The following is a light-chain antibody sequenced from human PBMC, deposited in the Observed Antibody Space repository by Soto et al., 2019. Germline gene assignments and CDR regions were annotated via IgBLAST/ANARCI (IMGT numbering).Light chain of an antibody. CDR3: QQLDGYPRGFT. Sequence: DIQLTQSPSFLSASVGDRVTITCRASQGISSYLAWYQQKPGKAPKLLINAASTLQSGVQSRFSGSRSGTDCTLSISSLQPEDFATYDGQQLDGYPRGFTFGPGTKVDIK. CDR2: AAS. CDR1: QGISSY. J-gene: IGKJ3*01. V-gene: IGKV1-9*01.